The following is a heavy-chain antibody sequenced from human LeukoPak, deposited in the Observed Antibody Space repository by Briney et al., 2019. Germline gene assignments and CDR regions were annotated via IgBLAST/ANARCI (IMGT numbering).Heavy chain of an antibody. CDR2: ICGRGDKT. CDR1: GFTFRNYA. V-gene: IGHV3-23*01. Sequence: PGGSLRLSCAASGFTFRNYAMSWVRRAPGKGLEWVSVICGRGDKTYYAGSAKGRFTISRDNSKNTLYLQMNSLRDVDTAIYYCAKGIQWELPLEYWGQGTLVTVSS. D-gene: IGHD1-26*01. J-gene: IGHJ4*02. CDR3: AKGIQWELPLEY.